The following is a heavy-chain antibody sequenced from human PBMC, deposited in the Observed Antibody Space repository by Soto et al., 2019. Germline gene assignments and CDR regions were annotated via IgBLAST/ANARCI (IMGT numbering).Heavy chain of an antibody. Sequence: DVQLVESGGGLVKPGGSLRLSCAASGFAFGNYDMTWVRQAPGKGLEWVSSISSSNYVSYAESVEGRFTISRDNAKNSLYLQMNSLRDDDTAVYYCAGGILVARPGTFDPWGQGTLVTVSS. J-gene: IGHJ5*02. CDR3: AGGILVARPGTFDP. CDR1: GFAFGNYD. CDR2: ISSSNYV. V-gene: IGHV3-21*01. D-gene: IGHD6-6*01.